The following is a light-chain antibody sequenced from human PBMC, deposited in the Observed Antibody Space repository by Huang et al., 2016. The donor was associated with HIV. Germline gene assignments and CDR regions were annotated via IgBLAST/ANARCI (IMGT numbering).Light chain of an antibody. CDR2: DAS. V-gene: IGKV3-15*01. J-gene: IGKJ4*01. CDR1: HSVDSA. Sequence: EIEMTQSPATLSVSPGERATLSCSSSHSVDSALSWYQHNPGQAPRLLIYDASTRATGISAKFNGTGSGTEFSLSSTSRPSEDFAVYYCQQYNDWPPLTFGGGTKVEI. CDR3: QQYNDWPPLT.